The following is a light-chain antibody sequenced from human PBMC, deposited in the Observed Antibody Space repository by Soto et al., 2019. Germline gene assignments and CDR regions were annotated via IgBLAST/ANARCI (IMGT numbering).Light chain of an antibody. CDR3: QQFSSYPLP. J-gene: IGKJ4*01. CDR1: QTVRNNY. V-gene: IGKV3-20*01. Sequence: VVTQSPGTLSFSPGERATLSCRASQTVRNNYLAWYQQKPGQAPRLLIYDASSRATGIPDRFSGGGSGTDFTLTISRLEPEDFAVYYCQQFSSYPLPFGGGTKVAI. CDR2: DAS.